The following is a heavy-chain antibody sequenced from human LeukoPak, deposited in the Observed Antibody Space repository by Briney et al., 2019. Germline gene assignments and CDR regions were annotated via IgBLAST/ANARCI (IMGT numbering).Heavy chain of an antibody. CDR3: SNGIYDNSY. V-gene: IGHV3-7*01. CDR2: IKQDGSEK. Sequence: PGGSLRLSCTASGFTFTTYWMAWVRQTPGKGLEWVASIKQDGSEKYYAESVRGRFTISRDNAKNSLYLQMNSLRAEDTAVYYCSNGIYDNSYWGQGTLVTVSS. J-gene: IGHJ4*02. D-gene: IGHD2/OR15-2a*01. CDR1: GFTFTTYW.